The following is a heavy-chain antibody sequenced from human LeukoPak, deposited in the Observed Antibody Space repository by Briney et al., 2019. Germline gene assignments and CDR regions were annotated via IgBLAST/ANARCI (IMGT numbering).Heavy chain of an antibody. CDR2: INPNSGGT. Sequence: GASVKVSCKASGYTFTGYYMHWVRQAPGQGLEWMGWINPNSGGTNYAQKFQGKVTMTRDTSISTAYMELSRLRSDDTAVYYCASTVRGYCSGGSCPSHYYYYYYMDVWGKGTTVTVSS. V-gene: IGHV1-2*02. D-gene: IGHD2-15*01. CDR3: ASTVRGYCSGGSCPSHYYYYYYMDV. CDR1: GYTFTGYY. J-gene: IGHJ6*03.